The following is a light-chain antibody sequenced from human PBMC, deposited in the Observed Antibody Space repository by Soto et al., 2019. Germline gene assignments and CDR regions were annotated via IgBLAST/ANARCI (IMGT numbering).Light chain of an antibody. Sequence: QRDLTQPLSASRTPLQRVPIFYSGSSSSIGSNTVNWYQQLPGTAPKLLIYSNNQRPSGVPDRFSGSKSGTSASLAISGLQSEDEADYYCAAWDDTLPGYVFGTGTKVTVL. V-gene: IGLV1-44*01. CDR3: AAWDDTLPGYV. CDR1: SSSIGSNT. J-gene: IGLJ1*01. CDR2: SNN.